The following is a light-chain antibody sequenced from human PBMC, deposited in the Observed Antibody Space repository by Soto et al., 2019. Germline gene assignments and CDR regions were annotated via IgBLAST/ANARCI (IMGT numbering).Light chain of an antibody. J-gene: IGLJ1*01. CDR2: EAS. CDR3: SSFTNTYSYV. V-gene: IGLV2-18*02. Sequence: QSVLTQPPSVSGSPGQSVTISCTGTSTDFVSYNRVSWYQQPPGTAPKLIIYEASNRPSGVPDRFSGSKSGNTASLTISGLHAADEADYYCSSFTNTYSYVFGTGTKLTVL. CDR1: STDFVSYNR.